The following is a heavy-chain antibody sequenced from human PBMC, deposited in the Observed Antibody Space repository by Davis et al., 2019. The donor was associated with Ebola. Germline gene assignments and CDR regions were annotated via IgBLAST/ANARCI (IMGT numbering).Heavy chain of an antibody. CDR1: GYIFTGYY. V-gene: IGHV1-2*02. D-gene: IGHD2-15*01. CDR3: ARIVGWNYYDY. J-gene: IGHJ4*02. CDR2: ISPNSGGT. Sequence: ASVKVSCKASGYIFTGYYMHWVRQAPGQGLEWMGWISPNSGGTNYVQKFQGRVTMTRDTSISTAYMELSRLRSDDTAVYYCARIVGWNYYDYWGQGTLVTVSS.